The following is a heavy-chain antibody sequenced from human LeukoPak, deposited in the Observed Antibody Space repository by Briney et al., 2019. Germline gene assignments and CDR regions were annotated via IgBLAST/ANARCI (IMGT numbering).Heavy chain of an antibody. CDR1: GFTFSDYG. CDR3: ADLGSRD. V-gene: IGHV3-7*01. CDR2: IKDDGSDK. D-gene: IGHD3-16*01. J-gene: IGHJ4*02. Sequence: GGSLRLSCAASGFTFSDYGMSWVRQAPGKGLEWVATIKDDGSDKYYVDSVKGRFTISRDNAKKSLWLQMNSLRVEDTAMYYCADLGSRDWGQGTLVTVSS.